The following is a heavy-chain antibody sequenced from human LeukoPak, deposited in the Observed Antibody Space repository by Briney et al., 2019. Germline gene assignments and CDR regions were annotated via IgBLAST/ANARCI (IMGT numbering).Heavy chain of an antibody. D-gene: IGHD3-3*01. CDR2: IIPIFGTA. Sequence: ASVKVSCKASGGTFSSYAISWVRQAPGQGLEWMGGIIPIFGTANYAQKFQGRVTITADESTSTAYMELSRLRSDDTAVYYCATVPAITIFGVVITYFDYWGQGTLVTVSS. V-gene: IGHV1-69*13. J-gene: IGHJ4*02. CDR3: ATVPAITIFGVVITYFDY. CDR1: GGTFSSYA.